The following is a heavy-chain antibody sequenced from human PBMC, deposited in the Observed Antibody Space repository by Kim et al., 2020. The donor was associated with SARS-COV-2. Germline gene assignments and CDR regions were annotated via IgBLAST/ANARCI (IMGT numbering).Heavy chain of an antibody. J-gene: IGHJ3*02. CDR1: GFTFDDYA. D-gene: IGHD3-22*01. V-gene: IGHV3-9*01. CDR3: RASLFYSSSGYPRAGAFDI. Sequence: GGSLRLSCAASGFTFDDYAMHWVRQAPGKGLEWVSGISWNSGSIGYADSVKGRFTISRDNAKNSLYLQMNSLRAEDTALYYCRASLFYSSSGYPRAGAFDIWGQGTMVTVSS. CDR2: ISWNSGSI.